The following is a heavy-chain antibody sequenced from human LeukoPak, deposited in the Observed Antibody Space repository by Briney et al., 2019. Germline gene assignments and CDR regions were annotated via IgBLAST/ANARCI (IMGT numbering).Heavy chain of an antibody. CDR2: ISYPGST. V-gene: IGHV4-59*01. CDR1: GGSISSYY. CDR3: ARGVGELLSYYYYYYMDV. Sequence: SETLSLTCTVSGGSISSYYWSWIRQPPGKGLDWIGYISYPGSTNYNPSLNSRVTISIDTSKNQFSPKLSSVTAADTAVYYCARGVGELLSYYYYYYMDVWGKGTTVTISS. J-gene: IGHJ6*03. D-gene: IGHD3-10*01.